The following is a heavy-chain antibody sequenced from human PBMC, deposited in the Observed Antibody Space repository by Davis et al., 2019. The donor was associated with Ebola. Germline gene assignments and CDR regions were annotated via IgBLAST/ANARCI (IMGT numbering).Heavy chain of an antibody. Sequence: ASVKVSCKASGYTFTSYGISWVRQAPGQGLEWMGIINPSGGSTSYAQKFQGRVTMTRDTSTSTVYMELSSLRSEDTAVYYCARAVVDVVVPAALYYYYGMDVWGQGTTVTVSS. CDR2: INPSGGST. V-gene: IGHV1-46*01. D-gene: IGHD2-2*01. J-gene: IGHJ6*02. CDR3: ARAVVDVVVPAALYYYYGMDV. CDR1: GYTFTSYG.